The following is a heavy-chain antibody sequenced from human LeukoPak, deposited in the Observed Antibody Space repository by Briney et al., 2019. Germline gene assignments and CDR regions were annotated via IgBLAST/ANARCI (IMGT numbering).Heavy chain of an antibody. D-gene: IGHD3-10*01. CDR2: ISAYNGNT. V-gene: IGHV1-18*01. CDR3: ARGGRVRDYYGSGRPRRGDWFDP. CDR1: GYTFTSYG. Sequence: ASVKVSCKASGYTFTSYGISWVRQAPGQGLEWMGWISAYNGNTNYAQKLQGRVTMTTDTSTSTAYMELRSLRSDDTAVYYCARGGRVRDYYGSGRPRRGDWFDPWGQGTLVTVSS. J-gene: IGHJ5*02.